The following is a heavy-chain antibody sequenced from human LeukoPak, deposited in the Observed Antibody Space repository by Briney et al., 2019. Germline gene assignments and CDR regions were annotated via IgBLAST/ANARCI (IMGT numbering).Heavy chain of an antibody. D-gene: IGHD5-24*01. CDR1: GFTFSRYA. Sequence: GGSLRLSCTASGFTFSRYAMSWVRQAPGKGLEWVSSINADSSITFYADSVKGRFTISRDNSKNTLYLQMNSLRAEDTAVYYCAKGEDGYYYYGMDVWGQGTTVTVSS. CDR2: INADSSIT. CDR3: AKGEDGYYYYGMDV. J-gene: IGHJ6*02. V-gene: IGHV3-23*01.